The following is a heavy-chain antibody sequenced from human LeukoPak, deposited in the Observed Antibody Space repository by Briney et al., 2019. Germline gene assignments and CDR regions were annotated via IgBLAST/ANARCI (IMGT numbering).Heavy chain of an antibody. CDR3: ARPPHGDYAAGAFDI. CDR2: IYYSGST. CDR1: GGSISSYY. D-gene: IGHD4-17*01. V-gene: IGHV4-59*08. Sequence: SETLSLTCTVSGGSISSYYWSWIRQPPGKGLEGIGDIYYSGSTNYNPSLKSRVTISVDTSKNQFSLKLSSVTAADTAVYSCARPPHGDYAAGAFDIWGQGTMVTVSS. J-gene: IGHJ3*02.